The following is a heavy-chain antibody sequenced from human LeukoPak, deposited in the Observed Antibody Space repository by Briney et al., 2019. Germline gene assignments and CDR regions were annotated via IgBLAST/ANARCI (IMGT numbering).Heavy chain of an antibody. CDR1: GFTVSSNY. J-gene: IGHJ4*02. V-gene: IGHV3-66*01. CDR2: IYSGGST. Sequence: GVSLRLSCAASGFTVSSNYMSWVRQAPGKGLEWVSVIYSGGSTYYADSVKGRFTISRDNSKNTLYLQMNSLRAEDTAVYYCARDRADTAEYWGQGTLVTVSS. CDR3: ARDRADTAEY. D-gene: IGHD5-18*01.